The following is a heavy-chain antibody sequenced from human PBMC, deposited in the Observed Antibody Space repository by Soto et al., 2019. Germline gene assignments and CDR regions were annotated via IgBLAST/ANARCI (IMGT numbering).Heavy chain of an antibody. CDR2: TSYDGGDK. J-gene: IGHJ1*01. D-gene: IGHD3-16*01. CDR1: GFTFRSYV. CDR3: ARWGTTGGLDV. V-gene: IGHV3-30*19. Sequence: QVQLVESGGGVVQPGTSLRVSCVGSGFTFRSYVMHWVRQAPGKGLEWVALTSYDGGDKYYDDSVRGRFTISRDNSRNTVELQMDSLRLEDTALYYCARWGTTGGLDVWGQGTLVS.